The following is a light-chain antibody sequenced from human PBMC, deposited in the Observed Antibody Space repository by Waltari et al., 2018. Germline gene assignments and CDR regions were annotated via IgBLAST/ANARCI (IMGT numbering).Light chain of an antibody. CDR2: DVN. V-gene: IGLV2-14*01. Sequence: SALTQPASVSGSPGQSITISCTGTSSHLGTSNYSSLYLQHPGKAPKLMIYDVNKRPSGVSYRFSGSKSGNTASLTISGLQAEDEADYYCSSYSRITTSVVFGGGTKLTVL. J-gene: IGLJ3*02. CDR1: SSHLGTSNY. CDR3: SSYSRITTSVV.